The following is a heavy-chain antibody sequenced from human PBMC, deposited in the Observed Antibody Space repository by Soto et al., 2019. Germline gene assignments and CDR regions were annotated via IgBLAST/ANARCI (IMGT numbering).Heavy chain of an antibody. CDR1: GFTFSSYG. V-gene: IGHV3-30*18. D-gene: IGHD3-10*01. CDR2: ISYDGSNK. Sequence: QVQLVESGGGVVQPGRSLRLSCAASGFTFSSYGMHWVRQAPGKGLEWVAVISYDGSNKYYADSVKGRFTISRDNSKNTLYLQRNSRRAEDTAVYYCAKSRGVGSGSYRGYFDYWGQGTLVTVSS. CDR3: AKSRGVGSGSYRGYFDY. J-gene: IGHJ4*02.